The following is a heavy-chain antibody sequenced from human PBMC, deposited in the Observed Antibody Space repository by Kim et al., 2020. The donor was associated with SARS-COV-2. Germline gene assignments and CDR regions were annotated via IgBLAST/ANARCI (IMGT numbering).Heavy chain of an antibody. CDR3: GSGYYHKSNFQH. D-gene: IGHD3-22*01. J-gene: IGHJ1*01. CDR1: GGSISSSSYY. V-gene: IGHV4-39*01. CDR2: IYYSGST. Sequence: SETLSLTCTVSGGSISSSSYYWGWIRQPPGKGLEWIGSIYYSGSTYYNPSLKSRVTISVDTSKNQFSLKLSSVTAADTAVYYCGSGYYHKSNFQHWGQGTLVTVSS.